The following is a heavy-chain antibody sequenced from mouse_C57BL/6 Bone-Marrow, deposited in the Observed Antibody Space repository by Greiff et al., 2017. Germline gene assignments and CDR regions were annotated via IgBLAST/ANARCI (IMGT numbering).Heavy chain of an antibody. CDR1: GFSLTRYG. J-gene: IGHJ4*01. V-gene: IGHV2-5*01. Sequence: VQLQQSGPGLVQPSQSLSITCTVSGFSLTRYGVHWVRQSPGKGLEWLGLIWRGGSTDYNAAFMSRLRITKDNSKTPVFFKMNSLQADDTAIYYCAKASNYAGASMDYWGQGTSVTVSS. CDR2: IWRGGST. CDR3: AKASNYAGASMDY. D-gene: IGHD2-5*01.